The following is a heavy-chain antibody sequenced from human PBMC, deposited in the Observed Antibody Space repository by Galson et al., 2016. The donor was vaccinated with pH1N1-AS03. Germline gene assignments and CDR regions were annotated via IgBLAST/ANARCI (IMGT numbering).Heavy chain of an antibody. CDR1: GFSFSSYA. CDR3: AKDKGSSRHDDY. V-gene: IGHV3-23*01. D-gene: IGHD6-13*01. J-gene: IGHJ4*02. Sequence: SLRLSCAASGFSFSSYAMSWVRQAPGKGLQWVSSITSGGNTYYADSVKGRFTISRDNFKQTLYLQMNSLRAEDAAVYLCAKDKGSSRHDDYWGQGTRVTVSS. CDR2: ITSGGNT.